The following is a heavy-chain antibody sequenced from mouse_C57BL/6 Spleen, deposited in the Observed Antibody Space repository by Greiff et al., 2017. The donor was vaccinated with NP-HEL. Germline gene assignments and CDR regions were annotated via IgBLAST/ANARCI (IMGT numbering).Heavy chain of an antibody. CDR1: GYTFTSYG. J-gene: IGHJ1*03. D-gene: IGHD1-1*01. CDR3: ARGDYGSSWGYFDV. CDR2: IYPRSGNT. V-gene: IGHV1-81*01. Sequence: LQESGAELARPGASVKLSCKASGYTFTSYGISWVKQRTGQGLEWIGEIYPRSGNTYYNEKFKGKATLTADKSSSTAYMELRSLTSEDSAVYFCARGDYGSSWGYFDVWGTGTTVTVSS.